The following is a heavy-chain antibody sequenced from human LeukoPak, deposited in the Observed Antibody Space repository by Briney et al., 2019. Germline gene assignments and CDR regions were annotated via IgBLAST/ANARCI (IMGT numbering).Heavy chain of an antibody. J-gene: IGHJ4*02. Sequence: GGSLRLSCAASGFTFGSYSMNWVRQAPGKGLEWVSSISSSSSYIYYADSVKGRFTISRDNAKNSLYLQMNSLRAEDTAVYYCASSVVGATILPPGYWGQGTLVTVSS. V-gene: IGHV3-21*01. D-gene: IGHD1-26*01. CDR2: ISSSSSYI. CDR3: ASSVVGATILPPGY. CDR1: GFTFGSYS.